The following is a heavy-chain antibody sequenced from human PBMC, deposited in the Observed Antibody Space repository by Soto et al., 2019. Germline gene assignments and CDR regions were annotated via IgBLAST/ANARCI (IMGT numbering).Heavy chain of an antibody. D-gene: IGHD6-13*01. J-gene: IGHJ6*02. Sequence: GESLKISCKGFGYSFTSYWIGWVRQMPGKGLEWMGIIYPGDSDTRYSPSFQGQVTISADKSISTAYLQWSSLKASDTAMYYCARSRPAGTYYYYGMDVWGQGTTVTVSS. V-gene: IGHV5-51*01. CDR2: IYPGDSDT. CDR1: GYSFTSYW. CDR3: ARSRPAGTYYYYGMDV.